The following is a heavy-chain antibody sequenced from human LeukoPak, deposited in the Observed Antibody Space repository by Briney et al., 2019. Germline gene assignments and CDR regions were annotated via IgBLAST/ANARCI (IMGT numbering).Heavy chain of an antibody. CDR1: GFSFRDYW. CDR3: AKASSSYFDY. Sequence: GGSLRLSCAASGFSFRDYWMSWVRQAPGKGLEWVADMSPDGSDKTYVDSVKGRLTISRDNSKNTLYLQMNSLRAEDTAVYYCAKASSSYFDYWGQGTLVTVSS. CDR2: MSPDGSDK. D-gene: IGHD6-13*01. J-gene: IGHJ4*02. V-gene: IGHV3-7*03.